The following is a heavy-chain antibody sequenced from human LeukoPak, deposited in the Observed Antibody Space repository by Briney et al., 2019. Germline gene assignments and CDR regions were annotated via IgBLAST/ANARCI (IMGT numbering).Heavy chain of an antibody. CDR2: IYYSGST. CDR3: ARQKSGSYGLFDY. V-gene: IGHV4-39*01. D-gene: IGHD1-26*01. Sequence: SETLSLTCTVSGGSISSSSHYWGWIRQPPGKGLEWIGSIYYSGSTYYNPSLKSRVTISIDTSKNQFSLKLSSVTAADTSVYYCARQKSGSYGLFDYWGQGTLVTVSS. CDR1: GGSISSSSHY. J-gene: IGHJ4*02.